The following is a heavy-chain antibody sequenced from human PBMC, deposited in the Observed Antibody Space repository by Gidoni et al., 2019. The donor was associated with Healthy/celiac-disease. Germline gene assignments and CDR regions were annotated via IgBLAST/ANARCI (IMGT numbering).Heavy chain of an antibody. J-gene: IGHJ3*02. CDR1: GFTFSSYS. CDR3: ARDGAAVAGTFHTFDAFDI. CDR2: ISSSSSYI. Sequence: EVQLVESGGGLVKPGGSLRLSCAASGFTFSSYSMNWVRQAPGKGLEWVSSISSSSSYIYYADSVKGRFTISRDNAKNSLYLQMNSLRAEDTAVYYCARDGAAVAGTFHTFDAFDIWGQGTMVTVSS. D-gene: IGHD6-19*01. V-gene: IGHV3-21*01.